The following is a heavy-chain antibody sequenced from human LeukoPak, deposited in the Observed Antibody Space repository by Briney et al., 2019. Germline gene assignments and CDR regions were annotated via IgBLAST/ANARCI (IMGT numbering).Heavy chain of an antibody. CDR2: IKQDGSEK. D-gene: IGHD3-10*01. CDR3: ARDLGWPYSGSDPKDDAFDI. V-gene: IGHV3-7*04. CDR1: GFTFSSYW. Sequence: GGSLRLSCAAYGFTFSSYWMTWVRQAPGKGLEWVANIKQDGSEKHYVDSMKGRFTISRDNAKNSLYLQMNSLRAEDTAVYYCARDLGWPYSGSDPKDDAFDIWGQGTVVTVSS. J-gene: IGHJ3*02.